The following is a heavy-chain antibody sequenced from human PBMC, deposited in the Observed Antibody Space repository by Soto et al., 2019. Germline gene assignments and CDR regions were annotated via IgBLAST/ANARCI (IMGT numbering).Heavy chain of an antibody. Sequence: SETLSLTCTVSGGSISSYYWSWIRQPPGKGLEWIGYIYYSGSTNYNPSLKSRVTISVDTSKNQFSLKLSSVTAADTAVYYCARGRPYGSGSYYNSTSPPDYWGQGTLVTVSS. CDR2: IYYSGST. D-gene: IGHD3-10*01. J-gene: IGHJ4*02. CDR3: ARGRPYGSGSYYNSTSPPDY. CDR1: GGSISSYY. V-gene: IGHV4-59*01.